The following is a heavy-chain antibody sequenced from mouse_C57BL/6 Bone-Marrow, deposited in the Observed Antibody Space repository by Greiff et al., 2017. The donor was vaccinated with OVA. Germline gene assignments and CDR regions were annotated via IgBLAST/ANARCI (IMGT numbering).Heavy chain of an antibody. Sequence: EVQLVESGGGLVKPGGSLKLSCAASGFTFSSYAMSWVRQTPEKRLAWVATLSDGGSYTYYPDNVKGRFTIARDNAKNNLYLQMSHLKSEDTAMYYCAREEYYGSSYWYFDVWGTGTTVTVSS. CDR2: LSDGGSYT. CDR3: AREEYYGSSYWYFDV. D-gene: IGHD1-1*01. V-gene: IGHV5-4*01. J-gene: IGHJ1*03. CDR1: GFTFSSYA.